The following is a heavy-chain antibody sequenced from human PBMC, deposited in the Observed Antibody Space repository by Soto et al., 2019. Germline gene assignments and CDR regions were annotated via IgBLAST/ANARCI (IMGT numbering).Heavy chain of an antibody. Sequence: GGSLRLSCAASGFTFSSYGMHWVRQAPGKGLEWVAVIWYDGSNKYYADSVKGRFTISRDNSKNTLYLQMNSLRAEDTAVYYCARDVYSSGPFDYWGQGTLVTVSS. CDR2: IWYDGSNK. CDR3: ARDVYSSGPFDY. V-gene: IGHV3-33*01. J-gene: IGHJ4*02. D-gene: IGHD6-19*01. CDR1: GFTFSSYG.